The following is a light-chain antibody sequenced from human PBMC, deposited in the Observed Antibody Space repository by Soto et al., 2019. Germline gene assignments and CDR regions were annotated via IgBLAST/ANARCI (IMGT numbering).Light chain of an antibody. J-gene: IGLJ2*01. V-gene: IGLV2-14*03. CDR2: NVS. CDR1: SSDIGGYNH. Sequence: QSVLTQPASVSGSPGQSITISCTGASSDIGGYNHVSWYQQHPGKAPKLIIYNVSHRPSGVSTRFSGSKYGNTASLIIAGLQAEDEADYFCSSYTNTGPHVIFCGGTKVTVL. CDR3: SSYTNTGPHVI.